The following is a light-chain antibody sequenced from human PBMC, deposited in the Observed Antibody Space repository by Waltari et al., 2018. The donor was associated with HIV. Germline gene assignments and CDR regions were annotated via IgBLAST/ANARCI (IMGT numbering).Light chain of an antibody. J-gene: IGLJ1*01. CDR1: SSHIGAGYA. CDR3: QSYDTSLSASV. CDR2: ENT. Sequence: QSVLTQPPSVSGAPGQRVTISCTGSSSHIGAGYAVPWYQQLPGRAPKLLIHENTNRPSGVPDRFSGSKSGTSAALAITGLQAVDETDYYCQSYDTSLSASVFGTGTKVTVL. V-gene: IGLV1-40*01.